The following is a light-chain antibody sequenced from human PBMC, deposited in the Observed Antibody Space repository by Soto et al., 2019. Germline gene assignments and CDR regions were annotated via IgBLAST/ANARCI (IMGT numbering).Light chain of an antibody. CDR3: MQALLTPWT. V-gene: IGKV2-28*01. Sequence: DIVKTQSPLSLAVTPGEPASISCRSSQSLLHSGAYNSLDWYLQKPGQSPQLLIYLGSNRASGVPDRFSGGGSGTDFTLNISRVEADDVGVYYCMQALLTPWTFGQGTKVEIK. CDR2: LGS. J-gene: IGKJ1*01. CDR1: QSLLHSGAYNS.